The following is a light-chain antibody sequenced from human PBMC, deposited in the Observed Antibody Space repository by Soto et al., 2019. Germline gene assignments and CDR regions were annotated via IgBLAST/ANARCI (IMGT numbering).Light chain of an antibody. CDR1: YIISNNY. CDR2: GAF. V-gene: IGKV3-20*01. Sequence: EIVLTQSPGTLSLSPGERATLSCRASYIISNNYVAWYQQKPGQAPRLLIFGAFRRATGIPDRFSGGGSGTQFTLTVSRLEPEDFAVYFCQQYGDSPQTFGQGTKVEVK. J-gene: IGKJ1*01. CDR3: QQYGDSPQT.